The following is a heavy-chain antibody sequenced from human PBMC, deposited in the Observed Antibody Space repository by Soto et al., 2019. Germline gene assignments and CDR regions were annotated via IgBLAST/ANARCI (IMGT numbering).Heavy chain of an antibody. CDR2: ISYDGSNK. D-gene: IGHD5-12*01. CDR1: GFTFSSYG. Sequence: QVQLVESGGGVVQPGRSLRLSCAASGFTFSSYGMHWVRQAPGKGLEWVAVISYDGSNKYYVDSVKGRFTISRDNSKNTLYLQMNSLRAEDTAVYYCAKEFLSGYDSPLYYWGQGTLVTVSS. V-gene: IGHV3-30*18. CDR3: AKEFLSGYDSPLYY. J-gene: IGHJ4*02.